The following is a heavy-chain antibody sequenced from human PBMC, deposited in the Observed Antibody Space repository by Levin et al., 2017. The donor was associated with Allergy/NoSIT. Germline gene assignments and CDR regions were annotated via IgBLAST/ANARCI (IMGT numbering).Heavy chain of an antibody. CDR2: ISYDGTKK. V-gene: IGHV3-33*01. D-gene: IGHD2-8*02. Sequence: GGSLRLSCAVSGSTFTSHGMHWVRQAPGKGLEWAAVISYDGTKKYYADSVRGRFTVSRDDSKDTLYLQMNNLRPEDTAVDYCARDPSHTVDVWGQGTTVIVSS. CDR3: ARDPSHTVDV. CDR1: GSTFTSHG. J-gene: IGHJ6*02.